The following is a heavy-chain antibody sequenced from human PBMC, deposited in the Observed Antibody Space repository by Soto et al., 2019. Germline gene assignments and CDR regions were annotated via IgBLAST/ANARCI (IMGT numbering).Heavy chain of an antibody. CDR1: GFTFSSYA. J-gene: IGHJ4*02. D-gene: IGHD5-18*01. CDR3: AKALGYSYGYFYFDY. CDR2: ISGSGGST. Sequence: GGSLRLSCAASGFTFSSYAMSWVRQAPGKGLEWVSAISGSGGSTYYADSVKGRFTISRDNSKNTLYLQMNSLRAEDTAVYYCAKALGYSYGYFYFDYWGQGTLVTVSS. V-gene: IGHV3-23*01.